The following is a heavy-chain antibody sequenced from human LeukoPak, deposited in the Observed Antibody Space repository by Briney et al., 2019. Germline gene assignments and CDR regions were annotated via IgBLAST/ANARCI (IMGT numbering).Heavy chain of an antibody. CDR1: GYTFTSYG. CDR3: ARGDDGDPYYCYYGMDV. CDR2: ISAYNGNT. J-gene: IGHJ6*04. D-gene: IGHD4-17*01. V-gene: IGHV1-18*04. Sequence: ASVKVSCKASGYTFTSYGISWVRQAPGQGLEWMGWISAYNGNTNYAQKLQGRVTMTTDTSTSTAYMELRSLRSDDTAVYYCARGDDGDPYYCYYGMDVWGKGTTVTVSS.